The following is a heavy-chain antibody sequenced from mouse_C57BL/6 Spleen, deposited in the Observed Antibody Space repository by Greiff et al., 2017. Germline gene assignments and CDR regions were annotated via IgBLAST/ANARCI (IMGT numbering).Heavy chain of an antibody. CDR3: AKNYYGSSYCDY. D-gene: IGHD1-1*01. Sequence: VQLQESGPGLVQPSQSLSITCTVSGFSLTSYGVHWVRQSPGKGLEWLGVIWRGGSTDYNAAFMSRLSITKDNSKSQVFFKMNSLQADDTAIYXCAKNYYGSSYCDYWGQGTTLTVSS. V-gene: IGHV2-5*01. J-gene: IGHJ2*01. CDR2: IWRGGST. CDR1: GFSLTSYG.